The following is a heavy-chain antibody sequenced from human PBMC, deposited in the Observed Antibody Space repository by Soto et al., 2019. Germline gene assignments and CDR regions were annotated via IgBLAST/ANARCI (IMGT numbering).Heavy chain of an antibody. D-gene: IGHD6-19*01. CDR1: GFAFSGSA. Sequence: GGSLRLSCAASGFAFSGSAMHWVRQASGKGLEWVGRIRSKANSYATAYAASVKGRFTISRDDSKNTAYLQMNSLKTEDTAVYYCTRRRSVGSGWYAFDIWGQGRMVTV. CDR2: IRSKANSYAT. V-gene: IGHV3-73*01. J-gene: IGHJ3*02. CDR3: TRRRSVGSGWYAFDI.